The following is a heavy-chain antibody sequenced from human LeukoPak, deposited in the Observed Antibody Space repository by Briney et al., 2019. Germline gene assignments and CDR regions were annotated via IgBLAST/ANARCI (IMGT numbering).Heavy chain of an antibody. D-gene: IGHD2-2*01. CDR2: IIPIFGTA. Sequence: GASVKVSCKASGGTFSSYAISWVRQAPGQGLEWMGGIIPIFGTANYAQNFQGRVTITADESTSTAYMELSSLRSEDTAVYYCARLGSTSPGNWYKLFDQWGQGTLVTVSS. CDR3: ARLGSTSPGNWYKLFDQ. J-gene: IGHJ4*02. CDR1: GGTFSSYA. V-gene: IGHV1-69*13.